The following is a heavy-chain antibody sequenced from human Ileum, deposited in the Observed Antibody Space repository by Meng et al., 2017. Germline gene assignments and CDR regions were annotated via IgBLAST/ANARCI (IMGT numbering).Heavy chain of an antibody. CDR1: GTW. Sequence: RPREAEPARSLALTCAVWGTWWSWVRQPPGKGLEWIGEIFQSWRTNYNPSLKSRVTISIDKSKSQISLQLSAVTAADTAVYSCATSNDRDVYYLGYWGQGTLVTVSS. V-gene: IGHV4-4*01. J-gene: IGHJ4*02. CDR2: IFQSWRT. CDR3: ATSNDRDVYYLGY. D-gene: IGHD3-22*01.